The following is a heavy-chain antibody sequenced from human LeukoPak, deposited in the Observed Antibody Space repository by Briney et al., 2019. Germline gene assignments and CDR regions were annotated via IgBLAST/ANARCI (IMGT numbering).Heavy chain of an antibody. V-gene: IGHV1-46*01. CDR3: ARDGWELRFHYFDY. J-gene: IGHJ4*02. CDR2: INPFDGNP. D-gene: IGHD1-26*01. CDR1: GYDFTTFY. Sequence: ASVKVSCKASGYDFTTFYMHWVRQAPGQGLEWMGIINPFDGNPTYAPKFQGRFTMTRDTSTSTFYMALRSLRSDDTAVYYCARDGWELRFHYFDYWGQGTLVTVSS.